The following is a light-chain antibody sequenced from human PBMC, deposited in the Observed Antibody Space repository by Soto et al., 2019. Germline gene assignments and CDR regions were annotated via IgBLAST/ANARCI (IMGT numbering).Light chain of an antibody. J-gene: IGKJ1*01. Sequence: AIQMTQSPSSLSASVGDRVTITCRASQDIRNYLGWYQQKPGKAPKLLIYDGSKLQSGVPSRFSGSVSGTDFTLTISSLQPEDFATYYCLQDYNFPRTFGEGTKVEVK. V-gene: IGKV1-6*01. CDR3: LQDYNFPRT. CDR1: QDIRNY. CDR2: DGS.